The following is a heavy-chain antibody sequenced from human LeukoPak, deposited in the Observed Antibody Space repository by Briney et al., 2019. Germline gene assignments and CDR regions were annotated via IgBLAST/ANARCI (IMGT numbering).Heavy chain of an antibody. Sequence: AGGSLRLSCTAPGFTFSAYAMMWVRQAPGKGPEWVSAIRGGGGSAFYADSVKGRFTISRDNSKYTLFLQMNSLRAEDTAVYYCARDPNGDYIGAFDMWGPGTMVTVSS. V-gene: IGHV3-23*01. CDR3: ARDPNGDYIGAFDM. D-gene: IGHD4-17*01. J-gene: IGHJ3*02. CDR1: GFTFSAYA. CDR2: IRGGGGSA.